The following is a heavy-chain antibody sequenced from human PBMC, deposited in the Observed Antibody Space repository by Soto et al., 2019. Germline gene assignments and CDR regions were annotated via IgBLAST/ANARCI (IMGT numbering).Heavy chain of an antibody. D-gene: IGHD6-25*01. CDR3: AKVPSAYYFDY. J-gene: IGHJ4*02. Sequence: EVQLLESGGGLVQPGGSLRLSCAASGFTFSSYAMSWVRQAPGKGLEWVSTISSSGGSTDYADSVKGRFTISRDNSKNTLYLQMNSLSAEDTAVYYCAKVPSAYYFDYWGQGTLVTVSS. V-gene: IGHV3-23*01. CDR1: GFTFSSYA. CDR2: ISSSGGST.